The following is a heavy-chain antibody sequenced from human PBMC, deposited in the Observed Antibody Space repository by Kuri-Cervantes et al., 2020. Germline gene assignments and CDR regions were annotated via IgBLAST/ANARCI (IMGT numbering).Heavy chain of an antibody. CDR3: AHRGDFNGNWSSAYFDY. V-gene: IGHV2-5*02. D-gene: IGHD1-1*01. CDR2: IYWDNDK. J-gene: IGHJ4*02. Sequence: SGPPLVKPTQTLSPTCTFSRNSLSNSGGGVGWIRQPPGKALECLALIYWDNDKRYSSSLKSRLTIAKDTSSNQVVLTMTNMYPVDTGTYYCAHRGDFNGNWSSAYFDYWGQGTLVTVSS. CDR1: RNSLSNSGGG.